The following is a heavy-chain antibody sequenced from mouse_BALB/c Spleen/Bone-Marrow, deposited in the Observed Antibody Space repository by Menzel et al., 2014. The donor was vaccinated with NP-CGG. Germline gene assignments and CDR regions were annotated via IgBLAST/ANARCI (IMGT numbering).Heavy chain of an antibody. Sequence: AQLQQSGAELVKPGASVTLSCTASEFNINDNYIHWVKQRPEQGLDWIGRIDPAIFTKYDPKFQGKATITADTSSNPAFLHLSSLTSEDTAVYYCAIYMYGWYFDFCGAWTTVTVSS. CDR3: AIYMYGWYFDF. J-gene: IGHJ1*01. V-gene: IGHV14-3*02. CDR2: IDPAIFT. CDR1: EFNINDNY. D-gene: IGHD2-14*01.